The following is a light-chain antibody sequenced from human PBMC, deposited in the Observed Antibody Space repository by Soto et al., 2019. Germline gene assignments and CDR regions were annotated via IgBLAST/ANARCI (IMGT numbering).Light chain of an antibody. CDR1: SSNIGSNT. Sequence: QSVLTRPPSASGTPGQRVTISCSGSSSNIGSNTVNWYQHLPGTAPKLLIYSNNQWPSGVPDRFSGSKSGTSASLAISGLQSEDEADYYCAAWDDSLIGPVFGGGTKLTVL. V-gene: IGLV1-44*01. J-gene: IGLJ2*01. CDR2: SNN. CDR3: AAWDDSLIGPV.